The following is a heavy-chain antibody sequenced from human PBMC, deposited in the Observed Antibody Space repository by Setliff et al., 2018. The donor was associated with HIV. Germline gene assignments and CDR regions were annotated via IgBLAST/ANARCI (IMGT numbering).Heavy chain of an antibody. V-gene: IGHV4-34*01. CDR3: ARGPPGSSTGWYVGY. D-gene: IGHD6-19*01. J-gene: IGHJ4*02. CDR2: INHSGST. Sequence: SETLSLTCAVYGGSFSGFYWNWIRQPPGKGLEWIGEINHSGSTNYNPSLKSRVTISVDTSQNQFSLRLSSVIAADTAVYYCARGPPGSSTGWYVGYWGQGTLVTVSS. CDR1: GGSFSGFY.